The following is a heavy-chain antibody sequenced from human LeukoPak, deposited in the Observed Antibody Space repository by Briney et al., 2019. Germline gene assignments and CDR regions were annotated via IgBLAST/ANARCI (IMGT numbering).Heavy chain of an antibody. V-gene: IGHV4-59*01. CDR1: DDSISDYY. D-gene: IGHD3-16*01. J-gene: IGHJ4*02. Sequence: SETLSLTCTVSDDSISDYYRGWIRQPPGKGLEWIGYFYNSWRSTYNPSLKSRVTISADTSKNHFSLKLNSVTTADTAVYYCTRGAGWLIDYWGQGILVTVSS. CDR2: FYNSWRS. CDR3: TRGAGWLIDY.